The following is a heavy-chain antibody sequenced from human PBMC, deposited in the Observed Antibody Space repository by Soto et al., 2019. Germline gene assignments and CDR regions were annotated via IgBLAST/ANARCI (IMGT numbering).Heavy chain of an antibody. CDR1: GFTFSSYG. CDR3: ARDLTSGYYFDY. J-gene: IGHJ4*02. D-gene: IGHD3-10*01. Sequence: QVQLVESGGGVVQPGRSLRLSCAASGFTFSSYGMHWVRQAPGKGLEWVAVIWYDGSNKYYADSVKGRFTISRDNSKNPLYLQMNSLRAEDTAVYYCARDLTSGYYFDYWGQGTLVTVSS. V-gene: IGHV3-33*01. CDR2: IWYDGSNK.